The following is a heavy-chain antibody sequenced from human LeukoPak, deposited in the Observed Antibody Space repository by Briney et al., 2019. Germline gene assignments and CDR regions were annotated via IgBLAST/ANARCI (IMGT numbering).Heavy chain of an antibody. CDR1: GGSISSYY. D-gene: IGHD6-13*01. CDR3: AREDSSSWYAFDI. V-gene: IGHV4-59*01. CDR2: IYYSGST. J-gene: IGHJ3*02. Sequence: SETLSLTCTVSGGSISSYYWSWIRQPPGKGLEWIGYIYYSGSTNYNPSLKSRVTISVDTSKNQFSLKLSSVTAADTAVYYCAREDSSSWYAFDIWGQGTMVTVSS.